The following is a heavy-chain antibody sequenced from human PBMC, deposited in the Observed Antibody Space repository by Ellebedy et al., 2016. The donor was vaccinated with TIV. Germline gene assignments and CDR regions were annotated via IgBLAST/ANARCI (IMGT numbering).Heavy chain of an antibody. J-gene: IGHJ4*02. CDR1: GFTFSQYA. CDR3: ARELTGYYVGY. V-gene: IGHV3-30-3*01. Sequence: PGGSLRLSCAASGFTFSQYAMHWVRQAPGKGLDWVALISYDGGISKYYSDSVKGRFTISRDNSKSTLYLQMNSLRAEETAVYYCARELTGYYVGYWGQGTLVTVSS. CDR2: ISYDGGISK. D-gene: IGHD3-9*01.